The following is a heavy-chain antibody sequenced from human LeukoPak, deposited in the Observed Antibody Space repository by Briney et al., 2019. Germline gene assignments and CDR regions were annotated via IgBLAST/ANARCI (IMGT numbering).Heavy chain of an antibody. CDR1: GYTFTDYY. CDR3: ARGGYCSGGSCYLDY. CDR2: VDPEDGET. Sequence: GASVKVSCRASGYTFTDYYMHWVQQAPGKGLEWMGRVDPEDGETIYAEKFQGRVTITADTSTGTAYMELSSLRSEDTAVYYCARGGYCSGGSCYLDYWGQGTLVTVSS. J-gene: IGHJ4*02. V-gene: IGHV1-69-2*01. D-gene: IGHD2-15*01.